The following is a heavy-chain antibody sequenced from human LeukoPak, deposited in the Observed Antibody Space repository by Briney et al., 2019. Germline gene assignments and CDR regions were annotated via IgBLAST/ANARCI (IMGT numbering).Heavy chain of an antibody. Sequence: GESLKISCKGSGYSFTSYWIGWVRQMPGKGLEWMGIIYPGDSDTRYSPSFQGQVTISADKSISTAYLQWSSLKASDTAMYYCARLRGYCSSTSCFNYAFDIWGQGTMVTVSS. J-gene: IGHJ3*02. D-gene: IGHD2-2*01. CDR1: GYSFTSYW. V-gene: IGHV5-51*01. CDR2: IYPGDSDT. CDR3: ARLRGYCSSTSCFNYAFDI.